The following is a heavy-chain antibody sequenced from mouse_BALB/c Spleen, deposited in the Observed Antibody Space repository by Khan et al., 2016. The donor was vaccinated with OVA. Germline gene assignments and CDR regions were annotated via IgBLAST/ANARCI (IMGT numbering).Heavy chain of an antibody. CDR3: TRIYGSDFDY. Sequence: EVKLVESGPELVKPGASVKISCKASGYSFTGYFMNWVMQSHGKSLEWIGRINPHIGETFYNQKFKGKATLTVDESSSTAHMELRSLASEDSAVYSCTRIYGSDFDYWGQGTTLTVSS. J-gene: IGHJ2*01. CDR2: INPHIGET. V-gene: IGHV1-20*02. CDR1: GYSFTGYF. D-gene: IGHD1-1*01.